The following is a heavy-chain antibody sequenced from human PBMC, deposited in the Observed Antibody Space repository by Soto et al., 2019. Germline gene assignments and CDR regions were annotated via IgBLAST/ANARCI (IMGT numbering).Heavy chain of an antibody. D-gene: IGHD2-15*01. CDR2: IIPIFGTA. J-gene: IGHJ4*02. V-gene: IGHV1-69*13. CDR1: GGTFSSYA. CDR3: ATDRCSGGSCYENY. Sequence: GASVKVSCKASGGTFSSYAISWVRQAPGQGLEWMGGIIPIFGTANYAQKFQGRVTITADESTSTAYMELSSLRSEDTAVYYCATDRCSGGSCYENYWGQGTLVTVSS.